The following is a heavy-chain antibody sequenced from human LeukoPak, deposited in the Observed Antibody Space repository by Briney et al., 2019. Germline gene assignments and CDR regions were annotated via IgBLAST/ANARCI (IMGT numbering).Heavy chain of an antibody. CDR3: ARDQINYYGSGSYYGY. CDR1: GGSISSYY. V-gene: IGHV4-4*07. J-gene: IGHJ4*02. D-gene: IGHD3-10*01. Sequence: PSETLSLTCTVSGGSISSYYWSWIRQPAGKGLEWIGRIYTSGSTNYNPSLKSRVTMSVDTSKNQFSLKLSSVTAADTAIYYCARDQINYYGSGSYYGYWGQGTLVTVSS. CDR2: IYTSGST.